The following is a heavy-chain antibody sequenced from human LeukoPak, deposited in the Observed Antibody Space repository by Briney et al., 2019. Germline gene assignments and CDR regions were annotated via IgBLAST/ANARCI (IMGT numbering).Heavy chain of an antibody. CDR3: ARGSSGWLTDY. CDR1: GYTFTSYG. CDR2: NSAYNSNT. J-gene: IGHJ4*02. V-gene: IGHV1-18*01. Sequence: ASVKVSCKASGYTFTSYGISWVRQAPGQGLEWMRWNSAYNSNTNYAQKLRGRVTMNTDTYTSTVYMELRSLRSDDAAVYYCARGSSGWLTDYWGQGTLVTVSS. D-gene: IGHD6-19*01.